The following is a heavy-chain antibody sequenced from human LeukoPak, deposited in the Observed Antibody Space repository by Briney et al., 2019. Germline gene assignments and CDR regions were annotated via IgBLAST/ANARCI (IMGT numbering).Heavy chain of an antibody. CDR2: ISAYNGNT. CDR3: ARGGDYEYFQH. CDR1: GYTFTNYG. Sequence: LRASVKVSCKPSGYTFTNYGITWVRQAPGQGLEWMGWISAYNGNTNSAQKFQGRVTMTTDTSTTTACMELRSLRSDDTAVYYCARGGDYEYFQHWGQGTLVTVSS. J-gene: IGHJ1*01. D-gene: IGHD4-17*01. V-gene: IGHV1-18*01.